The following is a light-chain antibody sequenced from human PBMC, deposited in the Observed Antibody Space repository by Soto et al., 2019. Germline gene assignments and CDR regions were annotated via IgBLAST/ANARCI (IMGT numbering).Light chain of an antibody. CDR2: GAS. V-gene: IGKV3-20*01. J-gene: IGKJ1*01. CDR3: QQCDTSPWT. CDR1: QSVSSY. Sequence: EIALTQSPDTLSLSPGERATLSCRASQSVSSYLAWYQQKPVQAPRLLIYGASSRATGIPDRFSGSGSGTDFTLAISRLEPGDSAVYFCQQCDTSPWTFGQGTKVEIK.